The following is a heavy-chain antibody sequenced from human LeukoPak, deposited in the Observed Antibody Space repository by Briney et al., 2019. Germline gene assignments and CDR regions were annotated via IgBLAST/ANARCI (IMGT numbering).Heavy chain of an antibody. Sequence: GGSLRLSCAASGFTFSSYAMSWVRQAPGKGLEWVSTISGSGGTPNYADSVKGRFTISRDNSKNTLYLQMNSLRAEDTAVYYCAKGPYGPFDYWGQETLVTVSS. D-gene: IGHD4-17*01. V-gene: IGHV3-23*01. J-gene: IGHJ4*02. CDR3: AKGPYGPFDY. CDR2: ISGSGGTP. CDR1: GFTFSSYA.